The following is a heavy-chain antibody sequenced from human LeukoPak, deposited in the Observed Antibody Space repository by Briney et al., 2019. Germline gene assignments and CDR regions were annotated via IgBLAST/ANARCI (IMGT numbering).Heavy chain of an antibody. D-gene: IGHD6-19*01. CDR1: GFTFSTYG. J-gene: IGHJ6*02. Sequence: GRSLRPSCAASGFTFSTYGMHWVRQAPGKGLEWVAVIWSDGSNKYYANSVKGRFTISRDNSKNTLYLQMNSLRAEDTAVYYCARDSLIAVAGTHYYGMDVWGQGTTVTVSS. V-gene: IGHV3-33*01. CDR3: ARDSLIAVAGTHYYGMDV. CDR2: IWSDGSNK.